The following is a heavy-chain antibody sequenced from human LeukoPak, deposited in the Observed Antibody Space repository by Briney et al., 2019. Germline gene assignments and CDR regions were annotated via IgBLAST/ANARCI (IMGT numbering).Heavy chain of an antibody. CDR1: GFTFDDYG. Sequence: GGSLRLSCAASGFTFDDYGMSWVRQAPGKGLEWVGRIKSKTDGGTTDYAAPVKGRFTISRDDSKNTLYLQMNSLKTEDTAVYYCTTGFKYYYDSSGLLSIDYWGQGTLVTVSS. D-gene: IGHD3-22*01. CDR2: IKSKTDGGTT. CDR3: TTGFKYYYDSSGLLSIDY. J-gene: IGHJ4*02. V-gene: IGHV3-15*01.